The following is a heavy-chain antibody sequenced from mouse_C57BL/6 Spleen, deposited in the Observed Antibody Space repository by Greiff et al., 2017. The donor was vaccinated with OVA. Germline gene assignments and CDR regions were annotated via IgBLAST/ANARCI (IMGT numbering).Heavy chain of an antibody. V-gene: IGHV1-55*01. CDR3: ARWETGWYYAMDY. Sequence: QVQLKQPGAELVKPGASVKMSCKASGYTFTSYWITWVKQRPGQGLEWIGDIYPGSGSTNYNEKFKSKATLTVDTSSGTAYMQLSSLTSEDSAVYYCARWETGWYYAMDYWGQGTSVTVSS. D-gene: IGHD4-1*01. J-gene: IGHJ4*01. CDR1: GYTFTSYW. CDR2: IYPGSGST.